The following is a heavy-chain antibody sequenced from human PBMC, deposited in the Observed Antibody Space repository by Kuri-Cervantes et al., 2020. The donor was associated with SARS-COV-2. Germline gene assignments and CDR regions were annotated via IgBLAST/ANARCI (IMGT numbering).Heavy chain of an antibody. CDR1: GGTFGSYA. J-gene: IGHJ4*02. Sequence: SVKVSCKASGGTFGSYAISWVRQAPGQGLEWMGGIIPIFGIANYAQKFQGRVTITADKSTSTAYMELSSLRSEDTAVYYCAKGLPPRYNWNQRRGGYFDYWGQGTLVTVSS. D-gene: IGHD1-1*01. CDR2: IIPIFGIA. V-gene: IGHV1-69*10. CDR3: AKGLPPRYNWNQRRGGYFDY.